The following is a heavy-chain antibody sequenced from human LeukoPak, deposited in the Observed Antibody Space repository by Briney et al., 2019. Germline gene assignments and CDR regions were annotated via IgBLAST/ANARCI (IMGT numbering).Heavy chain of an antibody. CDR3: ARGPSYYYMDA. J-gene: IGHJ6*03. Sequence: GESLKISCKGSGYRFTSYWIAWVRQMPGKGLEWMGIINPGGSHTTYSPSFRGQVTISADESITTAYLQWSSLKASDTAMYYCARGPSYYYMDAWGKGTTVTVSS. CDR1: GYRFTSYW. V-gene: IGHV5-51*01. CDR2: INPGGSHT.